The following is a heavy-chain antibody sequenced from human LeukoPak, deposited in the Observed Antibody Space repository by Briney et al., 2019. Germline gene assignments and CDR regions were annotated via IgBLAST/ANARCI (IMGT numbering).Heavy chain of an antibody. CDR3: AKLFGTYYYGSGSYYNPYYYYGMDV. V-gene: IGHV3-23*01. Sequence: GGSLRLSCAASGFVFSSHAMSWVRQAPGKGLEWVSGVSGSGSSTYYADSVKGRFTISRDNSKNTLYLQMNSLRAEDTAVYYCAKLFGTYYYGSGSYYNPYYYYGMDVWGQGTTVTVSS. CDR1: GFVFSSHA. J-gene: IGHJ6*02. CDR2: VSGSGSST. D-gene: IGHD3-10*01.